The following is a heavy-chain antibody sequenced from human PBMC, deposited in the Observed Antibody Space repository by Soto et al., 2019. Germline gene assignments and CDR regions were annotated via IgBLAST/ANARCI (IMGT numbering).Heavy chain of an antibody. J-gene: IGHJ4*02. CDR1: GFTFSSYS. CDR3: AREGFYGDHPIDY. V-gene: IGHV3-21*01. D-gene: IGHD4-17*01. Sequence: VQLVESGGGLVKPGGSLRLSCAASGFTFSSYSMNWVRQAPGKGLEWVSSISSSSSYIYYADSVKGRFTISRDNAKNSLYLQMNSLRAEDTAVYYCAREGFYGDHPIDYWGQGTLVTVSS. CDR2: ISSSSSYI.